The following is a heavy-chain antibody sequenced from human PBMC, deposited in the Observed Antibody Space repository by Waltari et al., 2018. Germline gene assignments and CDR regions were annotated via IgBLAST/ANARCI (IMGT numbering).Heavy chain of an antibody. V-gene: IGHV3-23*04. CDR1: GFTFSSYA. CDR2: ISGSVGST. J-gene: IGHJ4*02. CDR3: AKGRLYYYGSGSYLDY. D-gene: IGHD3-10*01. Sequence: EVQLVESGGGLVQPGGSLRLSCAASGFTFSSYAMSWVRQAPGKGLEWVSAISGSVGSTYYADSVKGRFTISRDNSKNTLYLQMNSLRAEDTAVYYCAKGRLYYYGSGSYLDYWGQGTLVIVSS.